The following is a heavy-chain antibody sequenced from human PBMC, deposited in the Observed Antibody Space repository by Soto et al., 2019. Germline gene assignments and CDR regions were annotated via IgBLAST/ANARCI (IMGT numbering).Heavy chain of an antibody. V-gene: IGHV3-53*01. J-gene: IGHJ4*02. Sequence: PGGSLRLSCVASGFSVSNFYMSWVRQAPGRGLRWVSIVYSAGPTYYADSVKGRFTISRDESKNTVYFQMDDLRAEDTATYYCARGKSRDAYNHLGYWGPGTLVTVSS. CDR2: VYSAGPT. CDR3: ARGKSRDAYNHLGY. D-gene: IGHD1-1*01. CDR1: GFSVSNFY.